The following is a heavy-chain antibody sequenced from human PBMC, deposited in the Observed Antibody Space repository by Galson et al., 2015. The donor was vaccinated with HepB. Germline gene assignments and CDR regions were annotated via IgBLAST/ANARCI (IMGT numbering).Heavy chain of an antibody. CDR3: AKDQGQQLVFILSGYFDY. J-gene: IGHJ4*02. V-gene: IGHV3-21*01. D-gene: IGHD6-13*01. Sequence: SLRLSCAASGFTFSSYSMNWVRQAPGKGLEWVSSISSSSSYIYYADSVKGRFTISRDNAKNSLYLQMNSLRAEDTAVYYCAKDQGQQLVFILSGYFDYWGQGTLVTVSS. CDR1: GFTFSSYS. CDR2: ISSSSSYI.